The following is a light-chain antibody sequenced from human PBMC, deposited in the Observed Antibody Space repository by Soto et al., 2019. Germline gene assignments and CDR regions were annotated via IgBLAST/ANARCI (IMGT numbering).Light chain of an antibody. CDR2: WAS. CDR1: QSVFSRANGMNY. CDR3: QHYLEIQLT. Sequence: IVMRQSPDSLAVPLGERATINCKSRQSVFSRANGMNYIAWYQQKPGQPPKLLIYWASTREAGVPDRFRGSGSQTDFTLPSSNLKAEDVSVYYCQHYLEIQLTFGGGTKVEIK. V-gene: IGKV4-1*01. J-gene: IGKJ4*01.